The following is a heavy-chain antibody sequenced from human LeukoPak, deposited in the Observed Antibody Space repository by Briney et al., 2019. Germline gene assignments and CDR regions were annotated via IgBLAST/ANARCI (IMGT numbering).Heavy chain of an antibody. CDR1: GYTFTGYY. D-gene: IGHD1-26*01. CDR3: ARAGHGSYRHDY. CDR2: INPNSGGT. J-gene: IGHJ4*02. Sequence: GASVKVSCKASGYTFTGYYMHWVRRAPGQGLEWMGRINPNSGGTNYAQKFQGRVTMTRDTSISTAYMELSRLRSDDTAVYYCARAGHGSYRHDYWGQGTLVTVSS. V-gene: IGHV1-2*06.